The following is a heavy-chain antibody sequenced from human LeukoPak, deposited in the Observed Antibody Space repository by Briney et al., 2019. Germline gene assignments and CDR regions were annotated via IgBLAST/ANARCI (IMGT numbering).Heavy chain of an antibody. D-gene: IGHD6-19*01. V-gene: IGHV4-39*01. J-gene: IGHJ4*02. CDR3: ARRHSTGGYER. Sequence: SETLSLTCTVSGGSTSSSNYFWGWIRQPPGNGLEWIGSITCGGRTYSHPSLERRGTISVDTYKNHFSLMVISGTAAERALYYCARRHSTGGYERWGQGTLVTVSS. CDR1: GGSTSSSNYF. CDR2: ITCGGRT.